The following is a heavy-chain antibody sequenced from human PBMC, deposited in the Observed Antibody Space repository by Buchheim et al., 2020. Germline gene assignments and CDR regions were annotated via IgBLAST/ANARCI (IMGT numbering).Heavy chain of an antibody. CDR1: GGSFSGYY. CDR2: INHSGST. Sequence: QVQLQQWGAGLLKPSETLSLTCAVYGGSFSGYYWSWIRQPPGKGLEWIGEINHSGSTNYNPSLKSRVTISADTSKNQFSLKVRSVTAADTAMYYCARVWEVVGGTSWFDPWGQGTL. V-gene: IGHV4-34*01. D-gene: IGHD2-15*01. CDR3: ARVWEVVGGTSWFDP. J-gene: IGHJ5*02.